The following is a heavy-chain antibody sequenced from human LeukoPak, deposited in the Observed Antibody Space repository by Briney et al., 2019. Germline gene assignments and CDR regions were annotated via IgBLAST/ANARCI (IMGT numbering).Heavy chain of an antibody. Sequence: ASVKVSCKASGYTFTSYYMHWVRQAPGQGLEWMGIINPSGGSTSYAQKFQGRVTMTRDTSTSTVYMELSSLRSEDTAVYYCARDDTAGGYYYGMDVWGQGTTVTVSS. V-gene: IGHV1-46*01. CDR3: ARDDTAGGYYYGMDV. D-gene: IGHD5-18*01. CDR2: INPSGGST. CDR1: GYTFTSYY. J-gene: IGHJ6*02.